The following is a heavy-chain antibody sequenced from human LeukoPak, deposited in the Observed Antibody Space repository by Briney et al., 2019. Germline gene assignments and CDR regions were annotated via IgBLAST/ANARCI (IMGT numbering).Heavy chain of an antibody. J-gene: IGHJ4*02. Sequence: SETLSLTCTVSGGSISSYYWSWIRQPPGKGLEWIGYIYYSGSTNYNPSLKSRVTISVDTSKNQFSLKLSSVTAADTAVYYCARGQRYSQYYFDYWGQGTLVTVSS. CDR2: IYYSGST. V-gene: IGHV4-59*01. D-gene: IGHD5-12*01. CDR3: ARGQRYSQYYFDY. CDR1: GGSISSYY.